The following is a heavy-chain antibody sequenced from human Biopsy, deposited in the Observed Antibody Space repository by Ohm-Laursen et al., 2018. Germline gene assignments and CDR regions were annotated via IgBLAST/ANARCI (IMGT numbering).Heavy chain of an antibody. CDR1: GDSIGSYY. Sequence: SDTLSLTCTVSGDSIGSYYWSWIRQPPGKGLQWIGYAYYTGSTDYNPSLQSRVTISVDTSKNHFSLRLRSVTPADTAIYYCARDRGYYSDRTVPGYFDLWGRGTLVTVSS. J-gene: IGHJ2*01. V-gene: IGHV4-59*01. CDR3: ARDRGYYSDRTVPGYFDL. D-gene: IGHD3-22*01. CDR2: AYYTGST.